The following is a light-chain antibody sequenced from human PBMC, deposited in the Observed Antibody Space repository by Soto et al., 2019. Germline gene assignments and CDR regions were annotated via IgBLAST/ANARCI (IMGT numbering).Light chain of an antibody. CDR3: QQASSFPLT. Sequence: DIQMTQSPSSVSASVGDRVTITCRASQGISSWLGWYQQKPGQAPKLLIFAASSLQSGVPPRFSGSESGTKFTLTISSLQPEDVATYYCQQASSFPLTFGGGTKVDIK. V-gene: IGKV1-12*01. CDR1: QGISSW. CDR2: AAS. J-gene: IGKJ4*01.